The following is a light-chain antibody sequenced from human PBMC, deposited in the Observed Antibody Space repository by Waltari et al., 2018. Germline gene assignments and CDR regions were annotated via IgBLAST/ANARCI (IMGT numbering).Light chain of an antibody. CDR3: AAWDDSLNGPV. J-gene: IGLJ2*01. CDR1: SSTTGSTT. V-gene: IGLV1-44*01. CDR2: SNN. Sequence: QSVLTQPPSASGTPGQRVTISCSGRSSTTGSTTLNWYQQLPGPAPKLLIYSNNQRPSWVPDRFSGSKSGTSASLAISGLQSEDEADYYCAAWDDSLNGPVFGGGTKLTVL.